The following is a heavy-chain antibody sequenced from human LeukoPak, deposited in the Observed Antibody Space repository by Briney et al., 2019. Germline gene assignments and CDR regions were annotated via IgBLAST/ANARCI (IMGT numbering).Heavy chain of an antibody. CDR2: TYTSGST. D-gene: IGHD3-16*01. J-gene: IGHJ6*03. V-gene: IGHV4-4*07. CDR1: GASISTYY. CDR3: ARDRGQALYYYYYMDV. Sequence: SETLSLTCTVSGASISTYYWSWIRQPAGKGLEWIGRTYTSGSTNYNPSPKSRVTMSVDTSKNQFSLKLSSVTAADTAVYYCARDRGQALYYYYYMDVWGKGTTVTISS.